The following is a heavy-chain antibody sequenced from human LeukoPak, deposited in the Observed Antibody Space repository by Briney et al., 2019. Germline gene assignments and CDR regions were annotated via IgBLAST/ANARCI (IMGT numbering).Heavy chain of an antibody. CDR3: ARAGEWELLPFPFDY. V-gene: IGHV4-59*01. CDR2: IYYSGST. D-gene: IGHD1-26*01. Sequence: PSETLSLTCTVSGGSISSYYWSWIRQPPGKGLEWIGYIYYSGSTNYNPCLKSRVTISVDTSKNQFSLKLSSVTAADTAVYYCARAGEWELLPFPFDYWGQGTLVTVSS. CDR1: GGSISSYY. J-gene: IGHJ4*02.